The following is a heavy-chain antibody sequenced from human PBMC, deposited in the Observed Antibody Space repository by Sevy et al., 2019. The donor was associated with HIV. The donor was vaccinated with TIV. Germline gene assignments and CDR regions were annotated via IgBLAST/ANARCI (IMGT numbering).Heavy chain of an antibody. J-gene: IGHJ6*02. Sequence: SETLSLTCTVSGDSISSYYCSWIRQPPGKGLEWIGYLYYSGSTNYNPSLKSRVPISADRSKNQFSLKLTSVTAADTAVYYCAGGRPNCDYAMDVWGQGTTVTVSS. V-gene: IGHV4-59*01. CDR3: AGGRPNCDYAMDV. CDR1: GDSISSYY. CDR2: LYYSGST. D-gene: IGHD2-21*01.